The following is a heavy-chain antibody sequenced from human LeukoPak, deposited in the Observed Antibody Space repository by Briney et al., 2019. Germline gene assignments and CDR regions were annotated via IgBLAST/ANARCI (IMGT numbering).Heavy chain of an antibody. Sequence: GGSLRLSCAASGFTFSDYYMSWIRQAPGKGLEWVSYISSSGSTIYYADSVKGRFAISRDNAKNSLYLQMNSLRAEDTAVYYCARVGGSSGYYYYYYYMDVWGKGTTVTVSS. V-gene: IGHV3-11*04. CDR3: ARVGGSSGYYYYYYYMDV. D-gene: IGHD3-22*01. CDR2: ISSSGSTI. CDR1: GFTFSDYY. J-gene: IGHJ6*03.